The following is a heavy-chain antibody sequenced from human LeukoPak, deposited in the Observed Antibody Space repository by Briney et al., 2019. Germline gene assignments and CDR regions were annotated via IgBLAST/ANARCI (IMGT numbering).Heavy chain of an antibody. V-gene: IGHV4-39*07. CDR2: IYYSGST. J-gene: IGHJ4*02. D-gene: IGHD6-13*01. CDR1: GGYVSRSPYY. Sequence: PSETLSLTCTVSGGYVSRSPYYWGWIRQPPGKGLEWIGSIYYSGSTYYNPSLKSRVTISVDTSKNQFSLKLSSVTAADTAVYYCARDSDSSSWSRTNYWGQGTLVTVSS. CDR3: ARDSDSSSWSRTNY.